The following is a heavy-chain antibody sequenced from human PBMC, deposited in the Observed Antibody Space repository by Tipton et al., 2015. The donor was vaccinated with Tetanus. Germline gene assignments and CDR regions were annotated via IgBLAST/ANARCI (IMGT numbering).Heavy chain of an antibody. CDR1: GGSLRSGDHY. CDR2: IYFEGST. V-gene: IGHV4-39*02. Sequence: TLSLTCSVSGGSLRSGDHYWGWIRQPPGKGLEWIASIYFEGSTYYSPSLKSRLTIDVDTSQNLFSLKLTSVTAADTAVYYCARHLYGYWFDPWGQGALVTVSS. J-gene: IGHJ5*02. CDR3: ARHLYGYWFDP. D-gene: IGHD2/OR15-2a*01.